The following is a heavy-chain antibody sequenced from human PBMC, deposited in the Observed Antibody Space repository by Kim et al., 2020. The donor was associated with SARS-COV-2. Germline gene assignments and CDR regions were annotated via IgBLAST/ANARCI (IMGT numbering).Heavy chain of an antibody. V-gene: IGHV1-69*02. Sequence: QGRVTITADKSTSTAYMELSSLRSEDTAVYYCARALYYDILTGYYTCFDVWGQGTTVTVSS. CDR3: ARALYYDILTGYYTCFDV. D-gene: IGHD3-9*01. J-gene: IGHJ6*02.